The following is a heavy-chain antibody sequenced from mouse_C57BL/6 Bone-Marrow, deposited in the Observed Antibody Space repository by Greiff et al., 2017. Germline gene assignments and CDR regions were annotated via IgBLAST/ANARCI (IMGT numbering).Heavy chain of an antibody. CDR3: AIIRGAMDY. Sequence: QVQLPQSGPELVTPGASVKISCKASGYAFSSSWMNWVKQRPGKGLEWLGRMYTGDGITNYTGKVKGKATLTAATTSSTAYMQLISLTSEASAVYFCAIIRGAMDYWGQGTSVTVSS. J-gene: IGHJ4*01. V-gene: IGHV1-82*01. CDR2: MYTGDGIT. CDR1: GYAFSSSW. D-gene: IGHD5-1-1*01.